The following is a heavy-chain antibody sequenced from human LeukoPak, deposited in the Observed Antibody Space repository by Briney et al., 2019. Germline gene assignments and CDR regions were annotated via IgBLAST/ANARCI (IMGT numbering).Heavy chain of an antibody. J-gene: IGHJ4*02. CDR2: IYYRGNT. CDR3: ARMEYSSGWLPFDY. CDR1: GGSISSGGYY. D-gene: IGHD6-19*01. Sequence: SETLSLTCTVSGGSISSGGYYWSWIRQHPGKGLEWIGYIYYRGNTKCNPSLQSRVTISPDTSRNQFSLKLSSVTAADTAVYYCARMEYSSGWLPFDYWGQGTLVTVSS. V-gene: IGHV4-61*08.